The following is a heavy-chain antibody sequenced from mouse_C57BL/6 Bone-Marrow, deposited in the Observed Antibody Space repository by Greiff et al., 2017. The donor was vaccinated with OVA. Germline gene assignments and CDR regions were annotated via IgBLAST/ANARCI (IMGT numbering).Heavy chain of an antibody. CDR2: IYPRSGNT. D-gene: IGHD5-1*01. J-gene: IGHJ4*01. CDR1: GYTFTSYG. Sequence: VKLMESGAELARPGASVKLSCKASGYTFTSYGISWVKQRTGQGLEWIGEIYPRSGNTYYNEKFKGKATLTADKSSSTAYMELRSLTSEDSAVYFCARSEYSYAMDYWGQGTSVTVSS. V-gene: IGHV1-81*01. CDR3: ARSEYSYAMDY.